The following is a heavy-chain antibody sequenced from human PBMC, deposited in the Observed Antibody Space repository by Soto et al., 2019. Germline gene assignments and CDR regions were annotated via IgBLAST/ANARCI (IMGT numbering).Heavy chain of an antibody. J-gene: IGHJ6*02. V-gene: IGHV3-53*01. CDR2: IYSGGDT. CDR1: GFSVSSDY. CDR3: TRAGSDPGNFYISNYYAMDV. Sequence: GSLSLSCAASGFSVSSDYMSWVRQAPGKGLEWVSLIYSGGDTYYADSVKGRFPISRDISSNTIYLPLTSLRADDTAIYYCTRAGSDPGNFYISNYYAMDVWGRGTTVTVSS. D-gene: IGHD3-10*01.